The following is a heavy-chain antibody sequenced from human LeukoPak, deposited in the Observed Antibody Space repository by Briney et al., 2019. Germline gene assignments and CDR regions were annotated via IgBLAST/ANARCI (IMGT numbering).Heavy chain of an antibody. V-gene: IGHV5-51*01. CDR3: ASRYCSGGTCYLN. J-gene: IGHJ4*02. D-gene: IGHD2-15*01. CDR1: GYXFTSYW. Sequence: GESLKISCNGSGYXFTSYWICWVRQMAGKGLEWMGIIYPGDSDTRYSPSFQGQVTISADKSISTAYLQWSSLKASDTAMYYCASRYCSGGTCYLNGGQGTLVTVSS. CDR2: IYPGDSDT.